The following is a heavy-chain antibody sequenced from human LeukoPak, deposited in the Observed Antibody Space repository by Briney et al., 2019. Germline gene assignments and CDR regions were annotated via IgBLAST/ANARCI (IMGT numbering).Heavy chain of an antibody. D-gene: IGHD6-13*01. CDR3: ARVAAQQLVIDAFDI. CDR1: GGSISSGGYY. Sequence: SETLSLTCTVSGGSISSGGYYWSWIRQPPGKGLEWIGYIYYSGSTNYNPSLKSRVTISVDTSKNQFSLKLSSVTAADTAVYYCARVAAQQLVIDAFDIWGQGTMVTGSS. CDR2: IYYSGST. J-gene: IGHJ3*02. V-gene: IGHV4-61*08.